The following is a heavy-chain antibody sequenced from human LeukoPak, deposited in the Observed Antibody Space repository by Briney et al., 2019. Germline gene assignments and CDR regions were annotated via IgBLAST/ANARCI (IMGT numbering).Heavy chain of an antibody. CDR3: ARDVGATVAGPPVLFDY. J-gene: IGHJ4*02. CDR1: GYTFTGYY. CDR2: INPNSGGT. Sequence: ASVKVSCKASGYTFTGYYMHWVRQAPGQGLEWMGWINPNSGGTNYAQKFQGWVTMTRDTSISTAYMELSRLRSDDTAVYYCARDVGATVAGPPVLFDYWGQGTLVTVSS. V-gene: IGHV1-2*04. D-gene: IGHD1-26*01.